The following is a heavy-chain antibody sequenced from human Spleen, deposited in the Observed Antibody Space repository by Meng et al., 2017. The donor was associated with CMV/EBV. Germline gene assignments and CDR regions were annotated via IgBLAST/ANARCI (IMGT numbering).Heavy chain of an antibody. D-gene: IGHD6-13*01. CDR3: ARAPIAAALDY. Sequence: GESLKISCAASGFTFSRFWMSWVRQAPGKGLEWVANIKQDGSEKYYVDSVRGRFTISKDNAKNSLYLQMNSLRAEDTAVYYCARAPIAAALDYWGQGTLVTVSS. CDR1: GFTFSRFW. J-gene: IGHJ4*02. V-gene: IGHV3-7*01. CDR2: IKQDGSEK.